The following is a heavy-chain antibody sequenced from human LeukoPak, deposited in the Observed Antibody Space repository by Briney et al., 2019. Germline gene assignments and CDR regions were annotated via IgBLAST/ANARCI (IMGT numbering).Heavy chain of an antibody. CDR3: ARDGKYYDILTGYYTLDY. D-gene: IGHD3-9*01. J-gene: IGHJ4*02. CDR2: VKQDGSEK. Sequence: PGGSLRLSCAASGFTFSSYEMNWVRQAPGKGLEWVANVKQDGSEKYYVDSVKGRFTISRDNAKNSLYLQMNSLRAEDTAVYYCARDGKYYDILTGYYTLDYWGQGTLVTVSS. V-gene: IGHV3-7*01. CDR1: GFTFSSYE.